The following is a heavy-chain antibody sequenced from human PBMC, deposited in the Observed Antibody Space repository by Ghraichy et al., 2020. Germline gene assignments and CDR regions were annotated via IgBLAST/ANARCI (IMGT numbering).Heavy chain of an antibody. V-gene: IGHV3-48*02. CDR1: GFTLGSYS. Sequence: GESLNISCVGSGFTLGSYSMNWVRQSPGKGLEWVSYITSSGRTISYADSVKGRFTISRDNAQNSLYLQINSLRDEDTAVYYCARGSTVVRFYYYDGMDVWGQGTTVTVSS. CDR3: ARGSTVVRFYYYDGMDV. D-gene: IGHD4-23*01. J-gene: IGHJ6*02. CDR2: ITSSGRTI.